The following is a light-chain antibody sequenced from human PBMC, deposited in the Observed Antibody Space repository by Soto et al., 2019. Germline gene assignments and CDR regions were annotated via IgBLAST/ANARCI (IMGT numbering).Light chain of an antibody. Sequence: EIVMTQTPATLSVSPGERATLSCRASQSVGSSLAWYQQEPGQAPRLLIYGASARATGIPDRFSGSGFGTEFTLTITSLQSEDFALYYCQQYNTYWTFGQGTKVDIK. J-gene: IGKJ1*01. V-gene: IGKV3-15*01. CDR3: QQYNTYWT. CDR2: GAS. CDR1: QSVGSS.